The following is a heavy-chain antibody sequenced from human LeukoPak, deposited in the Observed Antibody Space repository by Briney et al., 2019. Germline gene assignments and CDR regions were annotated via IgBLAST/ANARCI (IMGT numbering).Heavy chain of an antibody. J-gene: IGHJ4*02. V-gene: IGHV3-30*03. CDR1: GFTFSSYG. CDR2: ISYDGSNK. D-gene: IGHD5-18*01. CDR3: ARDRRNTALDY. Sequence: GRSPRLSCAASGFTFSSYGMHWVRQAPGKGLEWVAVISYDGSNKYYADSVKGRFTISRDNSKNTLYLQMNSLRAEDKAAYYCARDRRNTALDYWGQGTLVTVSS.